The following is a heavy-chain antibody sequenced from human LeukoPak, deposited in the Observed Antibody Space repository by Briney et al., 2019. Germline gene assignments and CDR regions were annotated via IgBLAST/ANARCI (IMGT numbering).Heavy chain of an antibody. CDR3: ARDKSSDYGDYPYGMDV. CDR2: ISSSGSTI. D-gene: IGHD4-17*01. V-gene: IGHV3-11*01. Sequence: GGSLRLSCAASGFTFSDSYMSWIRQAPGKGLEWVSYISSSGSTIYYADSVKGRFTISRDNAKNSLYLQMNSLRAEDTAVYYCARDKSSDYGDYPYGMDVWGQGTTVTVSS. J-gene: IGHJ6*02. CDR1: GFTFSDSY.